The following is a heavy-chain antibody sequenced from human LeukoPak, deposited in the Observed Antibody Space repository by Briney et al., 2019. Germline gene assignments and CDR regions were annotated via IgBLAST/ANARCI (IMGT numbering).Heavy chain of an antibody. V-gene: IGHV3-53*01. Sequence: PGGSLRLSCAASGFTVSTNYMSWVRQAPGKKLEWVSDIYSDGSTFYADSVKGRFTISRDNSKNTLYLQMNSLRAEDTAVYYCARAITIFGVVMGLDYWGQGTLVTVSS. CDR3: ARAITIFGVVMGLDY. D-gene: IGHD3-3*01. J-gene: IGHJ4*02. CDR2: IYSDGST. CDR1: GFTVSTNY.